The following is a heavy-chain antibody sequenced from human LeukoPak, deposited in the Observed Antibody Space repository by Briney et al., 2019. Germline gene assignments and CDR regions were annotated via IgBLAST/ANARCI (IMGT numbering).Heavy chain of an antibody. J-gene: IGHJ4*02. D-gene: IGHD3-22*01. CDR2: IYYSGST. CDR1: GGSISSSSYY. Sequence: TSETLSLTCTVSGGSISSSSYYWGWIRQPPGKGLEWIGSIYYSGSTYYNPSLKSRVTISVDTSKNQFSLKLSSVTAADTAVYYCAGLTTYYYDSSGCRFWGQGTLVTVSS. CDR3: AGLTTYYYDSSGCRF. V-gene: IGHV4-39*01.